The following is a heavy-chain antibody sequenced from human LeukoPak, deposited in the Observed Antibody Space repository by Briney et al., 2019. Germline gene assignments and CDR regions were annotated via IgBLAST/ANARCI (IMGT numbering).Heavy chain of an antibody. CDR1: GFTVIRNY. V-gene: IGHV3-53*01. J-gene: IGHJ4*02. Sequence: GGSLRLSCAASGFTVIRNYMIWVRQAPGKGMEWVSLIYRGDTTYYADSVKGRFTISEDNSKNTLYLQMNSLRVEDTAVYFCARGPSRYYFDYWGQGTLVTVSS. D-gene: IGHD2-2*01. CDR3: ARGPSRYYFDY. CDR2: IYRGDTT.